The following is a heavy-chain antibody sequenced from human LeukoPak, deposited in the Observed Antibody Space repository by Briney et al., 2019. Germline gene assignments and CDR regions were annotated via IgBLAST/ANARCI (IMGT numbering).Heavy chain of an antibody. CDR2: ISGSCGST. V-gene: IGHV3-23*01. D-gene: IGHD2-2*01. Sequence: GGSLRLSCAASGFTFSSYAMSWGRQAPGKGLEWVSAISGSCGSTYYADSVKGRFTISRDNSKNTLYLQMNSLRAEDTAVYYCAKAPLIVVVPAATLLDYWGQGTLVTVSS. CDR1: GFTFSSYA. CDR3: AKAPLIVVVPAATLLDY. J-gene: IGHJ4*02.